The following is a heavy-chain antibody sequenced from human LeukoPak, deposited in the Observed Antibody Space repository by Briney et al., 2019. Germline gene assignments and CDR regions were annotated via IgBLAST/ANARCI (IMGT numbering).Heavy chain of an antibody. CDR3: AKAGTTASWYFDL. Sequence: PGRALRLSCAASGFTFDDYAMHWVRQAPGKGLEWVSGISWNSGSIGYADSVKGRFTISRDNAKNSLYLQMNSLRAEDRALYYCAKAGTTASWYFDLWGRGTLVTVSS. D-gene: IGHD1-7*01. V-gene: IGHV3-9*01. J-gene: IGHJ2*01. CDR2: ISWNSGSI. CDR1: GFTFDDYA.